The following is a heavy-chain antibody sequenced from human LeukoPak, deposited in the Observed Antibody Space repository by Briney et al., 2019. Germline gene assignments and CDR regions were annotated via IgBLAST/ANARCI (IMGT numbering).Heavy chain of an antibody. CDR1: GYTFISHA. V-gene: IGHV1-3*01. D-gene: IGHD5-18*01. J-gene: IGHJ4*02. CDR2: INAGNGNT. Sequence: ASVKVSCKASGYTFISHAMHWVRQAPGQRLEWMGWINAGNGNTKYSQKFQGRVTITRDTSASTAYMELSSLRSEDTAVYYCAREGYSYGYSFDYWGQGTLVTVSS. CDR3: AREGYSYGYSFDY.